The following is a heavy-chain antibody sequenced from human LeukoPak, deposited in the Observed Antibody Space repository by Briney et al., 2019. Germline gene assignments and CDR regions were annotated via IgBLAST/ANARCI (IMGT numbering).Heavy chain of an antibody. CDR1: GFTFDSYA. V-gene: IGHV3-23*01. CDR3: ARDWYDY. CDR2: ISSPGSST. D-gene: IGHD6-13*01. J-gene: IGHJ4*02. Sequence: GGSLRLSCAASGFTFDSYAMTWVRQAPGKGLEWVSYISSPGSSTFYADSVKGRFTISRDNSKDTLYLQMNSLRAEDTAVYYCARDWYDYWGQGTLVTVSS.